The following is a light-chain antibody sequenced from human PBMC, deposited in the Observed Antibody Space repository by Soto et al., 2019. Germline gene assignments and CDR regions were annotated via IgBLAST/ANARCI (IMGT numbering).Light chain of an antibody. CDR3: QPANRFPLT. Sequence: DIQMTQSPSSVSASVGDSVTITCRASPGISSWFAWNQQQPGKAHNLLIHTASSLQSGAPSRFSCSGSGTDATLTNSSLQPEDLATDKCQPANRFPLTFGGGTKLEIK. CDR2: TAS. J-gene: IGKJ4*01. CDR1: PGISSW. V-gene: IGKV1-12*01.